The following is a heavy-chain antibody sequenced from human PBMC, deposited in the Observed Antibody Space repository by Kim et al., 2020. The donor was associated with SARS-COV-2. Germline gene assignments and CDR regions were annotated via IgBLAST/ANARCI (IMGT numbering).Heavy chain of an antibody. J-gene: IGHJ6*02. CDR2: INPSGGST. CDR1: GYTFTSYY. CDR3: ARDADTAMVRYYYYGMDV. Sequence: ASVKVSCKASGYTFTSYYMHWVRQAPGQGLEWMGIINPSGGSTSYAQKFQGRVTMTRDTSTSTVYMELSSLRSEDTAVYYCARDADTAMVRYYYYGMDVWGQGTTVTVSS. V-gene: IGHV1-46*01. D-gene: IGHD5-18*01.